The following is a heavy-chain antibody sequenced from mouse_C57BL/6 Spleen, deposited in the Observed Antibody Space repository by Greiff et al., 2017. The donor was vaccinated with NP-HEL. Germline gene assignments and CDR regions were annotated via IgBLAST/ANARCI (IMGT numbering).Heavy chain of an antibody. CDR1: GYTFTSYW. D-gene: IGHD2-3*01. J-gene: IGHJ1*03. Sequence: QVQLQQPGTELVKPGASVKLSCKASGYTFTSYWMHWVKQRPGQGLEWIGNINPSNGGTNYNEKFKSKATLTVDKSSSTAYMQLSSLTSEDSAVYYCARGGWLLRFYWYFDVWGTGTTVTVSS. V-gene: IGHV1-53*01. CDR2: INPSNGGT. CDR3: ARGGWLLRFYWYFDV.